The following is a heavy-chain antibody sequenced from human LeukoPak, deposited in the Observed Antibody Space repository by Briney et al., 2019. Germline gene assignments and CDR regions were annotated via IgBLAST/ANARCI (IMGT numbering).Heavy chain of an antibody. CDR2: ISSSSSYT. CDR1: GFTFSDYY. J-gene: IGHJ4*02. CDR3: AKVPGSLVVVAATQGGLDY. Sequence: PGGSLRLSCAASGFTFSDYYMSWIRQAPGKGLEWVSYISSSSSYTNYADSVKGRFTISRDNAKNSLYLQMNSLRAEDTAVYYCAKVPGSLVVVAATQGGLDYWGQGTLVTVSS. D-gene: IGHD2-15*01. V-gene: IGHV3-11*05.